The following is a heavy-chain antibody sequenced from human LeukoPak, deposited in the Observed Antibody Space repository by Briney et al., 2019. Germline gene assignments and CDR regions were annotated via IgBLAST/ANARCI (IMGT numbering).Heavy chain of an antibody. Sequence: ASVKVSCKASGYTFTGYYMHWVRQAPGQGLEWMGWINPNSGGTNYAQKFQGRVTLTTDTSTDTAYMELRGLRSDDTAVYYCARDQSRDLLVYHYHMDVWGQGTTVTVSS. CDR1: GYTFTGYY. J-gene: IGHJ6*02. D-gene: IGHD1-26*01. CDR2: INPNSGGT. CDR3: ARDQSRDLLVYHYHMDV. V-gene: IGHV1-2*02.